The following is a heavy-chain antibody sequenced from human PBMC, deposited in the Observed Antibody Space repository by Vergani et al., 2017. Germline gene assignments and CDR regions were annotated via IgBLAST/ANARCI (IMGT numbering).Heavy chain of an antibody. D-gene: IGHD2-2*01. CDR2: ISYDGSNK. CDR1: GFTFSSYG. Sequence: QVQLVESGGGVVQPGRSLRLSCAASGFTFSSYGMHWVRQAPGKGLEWVAVISYDGSNKYYADSVKGRFTISRDNSKNTLYLQMNSLRAEDTAVYYCAKSVSRLPAAIWRGWDYWGQGTLVTVSS. J-gene: IGHJ4*02. V-gene: IGHV3-30*18. CDR3: AKSVSRLPAAIWRGWDY.